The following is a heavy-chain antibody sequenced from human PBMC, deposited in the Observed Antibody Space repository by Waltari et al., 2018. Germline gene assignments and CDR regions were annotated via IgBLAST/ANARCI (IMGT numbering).Heavy chain of an antibody. CDR2: VSSGGNT. V-gene: IGHV4-39*01. CDR3: ARHRGVHTGYPGLDP. D-gene: IGHD3-10*01. Sequence: QLQLQESGPRLVKPSETLSLICTVSGGSITVAYYWDWIRQSPGPGLEWIGDVSSGGNTNYNPSLKSGVTMSTDTSKNQFSLTLSSVTAADTAVYYCARHRGVHTGYPGLDPWGQGTLVTVSS. CDR1: GGSITVAYY. J-gene: IGHJ5*02.